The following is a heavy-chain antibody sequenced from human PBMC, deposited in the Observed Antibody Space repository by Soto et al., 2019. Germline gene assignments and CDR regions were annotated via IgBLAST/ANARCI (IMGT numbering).Heavy chain of an antibody. V-gene: IGHV4-38-2*02. CDR2: IYHSGST. D-gene: IGHD3-3*01. Sequence: LSLTCAVSGYSISSGYYWGWIRQPPGKGLEWIGSIYHSGSTYYNPSLKSRVTISVDTSKNQFSLKLSSVTAADTAVYYCAREREMITIFGVVPPEMLHFDYWGQGTLVTVSS. J-gene: IGHJ4*02. CDR1: GYSISSGYY. CDR3: AREREMITIFGVVPPEMLHFDY.